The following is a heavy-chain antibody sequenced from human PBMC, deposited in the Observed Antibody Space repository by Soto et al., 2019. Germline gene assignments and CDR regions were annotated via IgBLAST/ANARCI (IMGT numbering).Heavy chain of an antibody. V-gene: IGHV3-20*04. CDR2: ISWNGGST. D-gene: IGHD1-26*01. Sequence: VQLVESGGSAVRPGGSLRLSCAASGFTFDDYGMSWVRQAPGKGLEWVSVISWNGGSTSYADSVKGRFTISRDNATNYLYLQMNSLSAEDTDLYSCARDRGSGFDYWGQGTLVSVSS. J-gene: IGHJ4*02. CDR1: GFTFDDYG. CDR3: ARDRGSGFDY.